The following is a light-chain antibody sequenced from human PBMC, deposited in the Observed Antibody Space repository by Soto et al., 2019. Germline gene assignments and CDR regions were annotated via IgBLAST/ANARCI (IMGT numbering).Light chain of an antibody. CDR2: GAS. Sequence: EIVLTQSPGTLSLFPGERATLSCRASQSLITRYLAWYQQKPGQAPRLLIYGASSRATGIPDRFSGSGSWTDFPLTISRLEPEDFAVYSCQQYGTSPTFGQGTRLEIK. CDR3: QQYGTSPT. V-gene: IGKV3-20*01. CDR1: QSLITRY. J-gene: IGKJ5*01.